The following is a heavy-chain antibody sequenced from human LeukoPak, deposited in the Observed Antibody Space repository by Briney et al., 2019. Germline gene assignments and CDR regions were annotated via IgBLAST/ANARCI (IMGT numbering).Heavy chain of an antibody. CDR3: ARDEVPGVVVPAAIGY. Sequence: SVKVSCKASGYTFTSYGISWVRQAPGQGLEWMGGIIPIFGTANYAQKFQGRVTITADESTSTAYMELSSLRSEDTAVYYCARDEVPGVVVPAAIGYWGQGTLVTVSS. CDR1: GYTFTSYG. J-gene: IGHJ4*02. CDR2: IIPIFGTA. D-gene: IGHD2-2*01. V-gene: IGHV1-69*13.